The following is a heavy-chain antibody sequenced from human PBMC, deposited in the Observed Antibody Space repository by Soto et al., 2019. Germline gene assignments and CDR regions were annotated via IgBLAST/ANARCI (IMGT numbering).Heavy chain of an antibody. D-gene: IGHD3-16*01. Sequence: GGSLRLSCAASGFTFSSYGMHWVRQAPGKGLEWVAVISYDGSNKYYADSVKGRFTISRDNSKNTLYLQMNSLRAEDTAVYYCARSYVSNWFDPWGQGTLVTVSS. CDR1: GFTFSSYG. CDR2: ISYDGSNK. V-gene: IGHV3-30*03. CDR3: ARSYVSNWFDP. J-gene: IGHJ5*02.